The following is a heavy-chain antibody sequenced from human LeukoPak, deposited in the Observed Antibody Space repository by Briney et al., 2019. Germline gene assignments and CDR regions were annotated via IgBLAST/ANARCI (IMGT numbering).Heavy chain of an antibody. Sequence: SVKVSCKASGGTFSSYSISWVRQAPGQGLEWMGGIIPIFGTANYAQNFQGRVTITADESSSTAFMELSSLRSEDTAVYYCARASLARGTPFYFGMDVRGQGTTVIVSS. CDR3: ARASLARGTPFYFGMDV. D-gene: IGHD2-15*01. CDR1: GGTFSSYS. CDR2: IIPIFGTA. V-gene: IGHV1-69*13. J-gene: IGHJ6*02.